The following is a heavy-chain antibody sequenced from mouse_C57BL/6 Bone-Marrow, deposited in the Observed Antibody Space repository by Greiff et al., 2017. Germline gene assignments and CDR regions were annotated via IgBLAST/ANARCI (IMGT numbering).Heavy chain of an antibody. CDR2: IDPNSGGT. CDR3: ARSRTAQATLLMDY. J-gene: IGHJ4*01. V-gene: IGHV1-72*01. CDR1: GYTFTSYW. Sequence: QVQLQQPGAELVKPGASVKLSCKASGYTFTSYWMHWVKQRPGRGLEWIGRIDPNSGGTKYNEKFKSKATLTVDKPSSTAYMQLSRLTSEDSAVYNCARSRTAQATLLMDYRGQGTSVTVSS. D-gene: IGHD3-2*02.